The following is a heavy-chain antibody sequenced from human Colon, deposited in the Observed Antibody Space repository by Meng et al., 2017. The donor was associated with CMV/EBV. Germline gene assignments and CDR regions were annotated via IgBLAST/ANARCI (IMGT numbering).Heavy chain of an antibody. CDR2: MNPNSGGT. Sequence: ASVKVSCKASGYTFSAYYVLWIRQAPGQGLECMGWMNPNSGGTMPAQKFKGRVTMTRDTSIATACMELSRLTSDDTAVYYCVRDLKATSVTTRGLYGLDIWGQGTTVTVSS. CDR1: GYTFSAYY. V-gene: IGHV1-2*02. J-gene: IGHJ6*02. CDR3: VRDLKATSVTTRGLYGLDI. D-gene: IGHD4-11*01.